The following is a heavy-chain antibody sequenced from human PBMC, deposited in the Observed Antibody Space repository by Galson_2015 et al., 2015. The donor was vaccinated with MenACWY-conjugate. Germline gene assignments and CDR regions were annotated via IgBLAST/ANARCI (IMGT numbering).Heavy chain of an antibody. V-gene: IGHV5-51*01. CDR1: GYGFTGYW. CDR2: IYPGDSDT. D-gene: IGHD3-10*01. J-gene: IGHJ3*01. Sequence: QSGAEVKKSGDSLKISCEASGYGFTGYWIVWVRQMPGKGLEWMGIIYPGDSDTTYSPSFEGQVTMSADKSISTAYLQWSSLKTSDSAIYFCARRGVRGLTDEAFDFWGQGTLVSVSS. CDR3: ARRGVRGLTDEAFDF.